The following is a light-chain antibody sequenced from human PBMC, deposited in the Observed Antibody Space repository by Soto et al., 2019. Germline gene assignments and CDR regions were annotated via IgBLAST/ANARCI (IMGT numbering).Light chain of an antibody. CDR2: TNN. Sequence: QSALTQPPSASGTPGQKVTISCSGSSSNIGRNYVFWYKQFLGTAPKLLIDTNNHRPSGVPDRLSGSKSGTSAALAISGLRSEDEADYYCATWDDSLSAWVFGGGTQLTVL. CDR1: SSNIGRNY. CDR3: ATWDDSLSAWV. V-gene: IGLV1-47*01. J-gene: IGLJ3*02.